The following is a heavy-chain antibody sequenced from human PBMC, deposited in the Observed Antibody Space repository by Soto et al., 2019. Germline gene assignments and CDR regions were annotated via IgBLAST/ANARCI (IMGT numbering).Heavy chain of an antibody. Sequence: EVQLVETGGGLIQPGVSLRLSCAGSGFTVSSNDMSWVRQAPGKGLEWVSVIYSGGSTYYADSVKGRCTISRDKSNNTLYLQMNSLRAEDTAVYYCAGPSSGWSAHTGPGYVDLWGRGTLVTVSS. CDR3: AGPSSGWSAHTGPGYVDL. D-gene: IGHD6-19*01. CDR2: IYSGGST. J-gene: IGHJ2*01. V-gene: IGHV3-53*02. CDR1: GFTVSSND.